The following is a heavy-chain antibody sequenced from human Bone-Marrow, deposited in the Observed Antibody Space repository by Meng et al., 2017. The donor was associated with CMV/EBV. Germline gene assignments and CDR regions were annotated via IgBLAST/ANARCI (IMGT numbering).Heavy chain of an antibody. J-gene: IGHJ4*02. CDR1: GDSISSGGYY. CDR3: ARGGYRSGFDF. D-gene: IGHD5-18*01. V-gene: IGHV4-31*03. Sequence: SETLSLTCTVSGDSISSGGYYWSWIRQHPGKGLGWIAFIYDSGSTYYNPSLKGRVTISVDTSKNQFSLKLRSVTAADTAVYYCARGGYRSGFDFWGQGTLVTVSS. CDR2: IYDSGST.